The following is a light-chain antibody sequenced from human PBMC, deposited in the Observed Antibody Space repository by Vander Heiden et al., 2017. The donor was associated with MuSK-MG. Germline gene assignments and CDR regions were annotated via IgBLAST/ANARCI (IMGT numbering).Light chain of an antibody. CDR1: QGISSY. V-gene: IGKV1-8*01. J-gene: IGKJ1*01. Sequence: AIRMTPSPSSFSASTGDRVTITCLASQGISSYLAWYQQKPGKAPKLLIYAASTLRSGVPSRFSGSGSGTDFTLTISCLQSEDFATYYCQQYYSYPPTFGQGTKVEIK. CDR2: AAS. CDR3: QQYYSYPPT.